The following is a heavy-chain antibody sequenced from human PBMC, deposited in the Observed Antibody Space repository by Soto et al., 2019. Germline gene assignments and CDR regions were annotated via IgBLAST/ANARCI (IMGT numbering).Heavy chain of an antibody. D-gene: IGHD7-27*01. Sequence: SDTLSLTCSVSGGSVRTGSYHWSWIRQPPGKGLEWIGFIPNNGSPDYNPSLKSRVVVSIDRSKNQFSLKVNSVTAADTAVYFCARIVWGGDSWGQGTLVTISS. V-gene: IGHV4-61*01. J-gene: IGHJ4*02. CDR2: IPNNGSP. CDR1: GGSVRTGSYH. CDR3: ARIVWGGDS.